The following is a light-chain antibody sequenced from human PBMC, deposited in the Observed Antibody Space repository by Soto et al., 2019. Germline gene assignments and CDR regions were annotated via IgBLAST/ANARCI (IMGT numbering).Light chain of an antibody. Sequence: YVLPQPPSVSAAPGQKVTISCSGSSSNIGGNSVSWYQQLPGTAPKLLIYDDNKRPSGIPDRFSGSKSGTSATLGITGFQTGDEADYYCGSWDSSLSAYVFGTGTKVTVL. CDR3: GSWDSSLSAYV. V-gene: IGLV1-51*01. CDR1: SSNIGGNS. J-gene: IGLJ1*01. CDR2: DDN.